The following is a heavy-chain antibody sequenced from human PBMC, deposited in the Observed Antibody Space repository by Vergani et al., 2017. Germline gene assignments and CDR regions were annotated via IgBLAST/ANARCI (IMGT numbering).Heavy chain of an antibody. CDR2: ISYDGSNT. D-gene: IGHD6-19*01. CDR3: ARDTVTGSRYFDY. V-gene: IGHV3-30*03. Sequence: QVQLVESGGGVVQPGRSLRLSCAASGFTFSSYGMHWVRQAPGKGLEWVADISYDGSNTYYADSVKGRFTISRDNSKNTLFLQMNSLRPEDTAVYYCARDTVTGSRYFDYWGQGTLVTVSS. CDR1: GFTFSSYG. J-gene: IGHJ4*02.